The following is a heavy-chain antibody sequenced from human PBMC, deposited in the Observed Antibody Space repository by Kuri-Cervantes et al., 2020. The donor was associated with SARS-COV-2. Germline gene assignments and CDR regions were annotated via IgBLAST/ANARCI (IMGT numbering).Heavy chain of an antibody. Sequence: GGSLRLSCAASGFTFSDYYMGWIRQAPGKGLEWVSYISSSGSTIYYADSVKGRFTISRDNSKNTLYLQMNSLRAEDTAVYYCAKAGKKEGYCSSTSCYLDSDYWGQGTLVTVSS. J-gene: IGHJ4*02. CDR1: GFTFSDYY. CDR3: AKAGKKEGYCSSTSCYLDSDY. D-gene: IGHD2-2*01. CDR2: ISSSGSTI. V-gene: IGHV3-11*01.